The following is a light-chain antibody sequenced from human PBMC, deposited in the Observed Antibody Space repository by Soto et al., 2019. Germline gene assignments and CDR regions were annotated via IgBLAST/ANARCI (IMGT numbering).Light chain of an antibody. CDR3: QSYASSLSGTVV. J-gene: IGLJ2*01. CDR2: GDS. Sequence: QSVLTQPPSVSGSPGQRVTISCTGSSSNIGAGYDVHWYQQLPGTAPKLLIYGDSNRPSGVPDRFSGSKSGTAASLAITGLQAEDEAEYYCQSYASSLSGTVVFGGGTKVTVL. CDR1: SSNIGAGYD. V-gene: IGLV1-40*01.